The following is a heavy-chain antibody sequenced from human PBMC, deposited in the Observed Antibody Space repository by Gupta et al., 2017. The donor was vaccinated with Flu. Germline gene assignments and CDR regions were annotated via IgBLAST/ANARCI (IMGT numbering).Heavy chain of an antibody. V-gene: IGHV4-39*01. CDR3: ARTVXMATIEPTYYFDY. J-gene: IGHJ4*02. D-gene: IGHD5-12*01. CDR2: IYYSGST. CDR1: GGSISSSSYY. Sequence: QLQLQESGPGLVKPSETLSLTCTVSGGSISSSSYYWGWIRQPPGKGLEWIGSIYYSGSTYYNPSLKSRVTISVDTSKNQFSLKLSSVTAADTAXYXCARTVXMATIEPTYYFDYWGQGTLVTVSS.